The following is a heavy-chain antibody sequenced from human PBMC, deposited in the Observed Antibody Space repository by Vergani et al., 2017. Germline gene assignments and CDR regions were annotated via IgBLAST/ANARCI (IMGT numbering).Heavy chain of an antibody. CDR3: AKXGEGDYGDYSLVNSYYYGMDV. D-gene: IGHD4-17*01. CDR2: ISGSGGST. Sequence: EVQLLESGGGLVQPGGSLRLSCAASGFTFSSYAMSWVRQAPGKGLEWVSAISGSGGSTYYADSVKGRFTISRDTSKNTLYLQMNSLRAEDTAVYYCAKXGEGDYGDYSLVNSYYYGMDVWGQGTTVTVSS. CDR1: GFTFSSYA. V-gene: IGHV3-23*01. J-gene: IGHJ6*02.